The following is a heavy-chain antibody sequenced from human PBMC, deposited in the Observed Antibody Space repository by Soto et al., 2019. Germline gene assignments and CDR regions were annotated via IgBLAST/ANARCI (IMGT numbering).Heavy chain of an antibody. V-gene: IGHV3-66*01. CDR2: VYGGDIT. CDR1: GFSVSNNY. D-gene: IGHD6-19*01. Sequence: VQLVESGGGLVQPGGSLRLSCAASGFSVSNNYMSWVRQTPGKGLEWLSVVYGGDITYYADSVKGRFTISRDSSKNTFYLQMNSLRAEDTAVYYCARDRGGWLDSWGQGALVTVSS. J-gene: IGHJ4*02. CDR3: ARDRGGWLDS.